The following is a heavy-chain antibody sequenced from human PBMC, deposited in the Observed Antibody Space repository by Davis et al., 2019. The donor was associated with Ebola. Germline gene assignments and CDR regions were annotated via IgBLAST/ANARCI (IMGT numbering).Heavy chain of an antibody. J-gene: IGHJ6*03. Sequence: PGGSLRLSCGGSEFSFSTYAMSWVRQDPGKGLEWVSTISAAGGAKYYADSVKGRFTISRDNSKNTLYLQMDSLRVEDTAVYYFAKTSSWTGFFNRLYYYYMDVWGKGTTVTVSS. V-gene: IGHV3-23*01. D-gene: IGHD3/OR15-3a*01. CDR3: AKTSSWTGFFNRLYYYYMDV. CDR1: EFSFSTYA. CDR2: ISAAGGAK.